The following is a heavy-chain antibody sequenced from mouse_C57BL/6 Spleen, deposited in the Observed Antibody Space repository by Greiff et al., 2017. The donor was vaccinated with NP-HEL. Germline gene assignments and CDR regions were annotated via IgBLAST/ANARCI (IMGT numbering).Heavy chain of an antibody. V-gene: IGHV1-20*01. J-gene: IGHJ3*01. CDR1: GYSFTGYF. Sequence: EVQLQQSGPELVKPGDSVKISCKASGYSFTGYFMNWVMQSHGKSLEWIGRINPYNGDTFYNQKFKGKATLTVDKSSSTAHMELRSLTSEDSAVYYCARSGIYYDYDGFAYWGQGTLVTVSA. CDR3: ARSGIYYDYDGFAY. D-gene: IGHD2-4*01. CDR2: INPYNGDT.